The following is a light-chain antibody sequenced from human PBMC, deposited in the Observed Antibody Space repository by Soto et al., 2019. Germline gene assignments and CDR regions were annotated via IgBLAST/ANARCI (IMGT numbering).Light chain of an antibody. Sequence: EIVLTQSPGTLFLSPGETATLWVMSSQSVSSTYLAWYQQKPGQAPGLLLYGASNRASGIPDRFAGSGSGTDFTLTISRLEPEDFAVYYCQQRSDWPPITFGQGTRLENK. V-gene: IGKV3D-20*02. J-gene: IGKJ5*01. CDR2: GAS. CDR1: QSVSSTY. CDR3: QQRSDWPPIT.